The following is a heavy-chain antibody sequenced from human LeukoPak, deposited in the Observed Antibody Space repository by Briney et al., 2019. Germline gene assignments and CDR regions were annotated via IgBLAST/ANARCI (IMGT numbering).Heavy chain of an antibody. Sequence: SETLSLTCTVSGGSISSYYWSWIRQPPGKGLQWIGEINPSGSANYNPSLKSRVSISVDTSKNHFSLNLSSVIAADTAVYYCATTRRKLSHFDRWGQGTLVTVSS. J-gene: IGHJ4*02. CDR2: INPSGSA. CDR1: GGSISSYY. V-gene: IGHV4-34*01. CDR3: ATTRRKLSHFDR. D-gene: IGHD1-14*01.